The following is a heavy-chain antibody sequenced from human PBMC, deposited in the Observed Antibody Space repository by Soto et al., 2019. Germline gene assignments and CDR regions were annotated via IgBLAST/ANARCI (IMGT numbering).Heavy chain of an antibody. Sequence: GASVKVSCKASGYTFTSYDINWVRQATGQGLEWMGWMNPNSGNTGYAQKFQGRVTMTRNTSISTAYMELSSLRSEDTTVYYCAAWDWLLYASDIWGQGTMVTVSS. CDR2: MNPNSGNT. D-gene: IGHD3-9*01. J-gene: IGHJ3*02. V-gene: IGHV1-8*01. CDR1: GYTFTSYD. CDR3: AAWDWLLYASDI.